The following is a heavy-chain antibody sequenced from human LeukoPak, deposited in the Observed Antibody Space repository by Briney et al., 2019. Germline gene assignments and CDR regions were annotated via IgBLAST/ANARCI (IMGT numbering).Heavy chain of an antibody. V-gene: IGHV3-23*01. CDR3: AKDRWSNGGGGFDY. CDR2: IRGSGGST. J-gene: IGHJ4*02. Sequence: PGGSLRLSCAASGFTFSSYAMTWVRQAPGKGPEWVSTIRGSGGSTYYADSVKGRFTISRDNSKNTLNLHMNSLRAEDTAVYYCAKDRWSNGGGGFDYWGQGTLVTVSS. D-gene: IGHD4-23*01. CDR1: GFTFSSYA.